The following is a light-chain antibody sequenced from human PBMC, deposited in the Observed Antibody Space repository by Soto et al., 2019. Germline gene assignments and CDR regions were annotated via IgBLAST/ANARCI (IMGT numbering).Light chain of an antibody. V-gene: IGLV2-14*01. CDR2: EVT. Sequence: QSALTQPASVSLSPGQTITTSCTGTSSDVGRYNTVSWYQHHPGKAPKLIIYEVTHRPAGISDRFSASKSGNTASLTISGLQAEDEADYYCNSLRVNHLYVFGSGTKVTVL. CDR3: NSLRVNHLYV. J-gene: IGLJ1*01. CDR1: SSDVGRYNT.